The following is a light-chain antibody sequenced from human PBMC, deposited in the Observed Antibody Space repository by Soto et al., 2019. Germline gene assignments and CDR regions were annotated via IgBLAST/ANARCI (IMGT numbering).Light chain of an antibody. CDR3: GTWDSSLSAGRGV. CDR2: DNN. J-gene: IGLJ1*01. Sequence: QSVLTQPPSVSAAPGQKVTISCSGSSSNIGNNYLSWYQQLPGTAPKLLIYDNNKRPSGIPDRFSGSKSGTSATLGITGLQTGDEADYYCGTWDSSLSAGRGVFGTGTKLTVL. CDR1: SSNIGNNY. V-gene: IGLV1-51*01.